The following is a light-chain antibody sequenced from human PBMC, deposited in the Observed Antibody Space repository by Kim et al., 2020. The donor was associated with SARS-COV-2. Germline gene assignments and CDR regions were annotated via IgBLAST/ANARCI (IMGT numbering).Light chain of an antibody. Sequence: SASVGDRITTTFRASQSISIWLAWHQQKPGKAPKVLIYKASNLGSGVPSRFSGSGSGTEFTLAISSLHPDDFATYYCQQYITYPYTFGQGTKLEI. J-gene: IGKJ2*01. CDR1: QSISIW. V-gene: IGKV1-5*03. CDR2: KAS. CDR3: QQYITYPYT.